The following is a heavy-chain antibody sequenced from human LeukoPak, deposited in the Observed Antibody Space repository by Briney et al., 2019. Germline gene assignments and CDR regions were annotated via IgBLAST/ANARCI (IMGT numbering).Heavy chain of an antibody. V-gene: IGHV4-34*01. CDR1: GGSFTDYS. CDR3: ARVGYYRLDY. D-gene: IGHD3-3*01. J-gene: IGHJ4*02. CDR2: INHSGST. Sequence: PSETLSPTCAVSGGSFTDYSWSWIRQPPGKGLKWIGEINHSGSTNYNPSLKSRITISVDTSKNQFSLKLNSVTAADTAVYYCARVGYYRLDYWGQGTLVIVSS.